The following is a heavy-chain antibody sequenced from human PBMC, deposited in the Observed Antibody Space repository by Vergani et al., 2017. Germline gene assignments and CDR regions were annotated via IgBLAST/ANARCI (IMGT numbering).Heavy chain of an antibody. D-gene: IGHD3-10*01. Sequence: QITLKESGPTLVKPTQTLTLTCTFSGFSLSTRGVGVGWIRQPPGKALEWLALIYWNDDKRYSPSLKSRLTITKDTSKNQLVLTMTNMDPVDTATYYCAHSSVVRGTHPACYYDYMYVWGKGTTVTVSS. CDR3: AHSSVVRGTHPACYYDYMYV. J-gene: IGHJ6*03. CDR1: GFSLSTRGVG. CDR2: IYWNDDK. V-gene: IGHV2-5*01.